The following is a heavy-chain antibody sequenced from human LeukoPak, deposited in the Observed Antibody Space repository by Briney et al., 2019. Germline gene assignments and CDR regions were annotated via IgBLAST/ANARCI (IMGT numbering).Heavy chain of an antibody. D-gene: IGHD3-22*01. V-gene: IGHV3-21*01. CDR3: ARVLAGYYDSSGYSGNDAFDI. CDR2: ISSSSSYI. CDR1: GFTFSSYS. Sequence: KPGGSLRLSCAASGFTFSSYSMNWVRQAPGKGLEWVSSISSSSSYIYYADSVKGRFTISRDNAKNSLYLQMSSLRAEDTAVYYCARVLAGYYDSSGYSGNDAFDIWGRGTMVTVSS. J-gene: IGHJ3*02.